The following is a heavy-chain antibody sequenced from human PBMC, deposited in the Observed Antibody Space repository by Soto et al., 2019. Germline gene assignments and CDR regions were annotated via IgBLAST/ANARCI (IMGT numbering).Heavy chain of an antibody. Sequence: PGGSLRLSCAASGFTFSSYWMHWVRQAPGKGLVWVSRINSDGSSTSYADSVKGRFTISRDNAKNTLYLQMNSLRAEDTAVYYCARDLARYYYGSGSYYYYGMDVWGQGTTVTVSS. CDR3: ARDLARYYYGSGSYYYYGMDV. D-gene: IGHD3-10*01. J-gene: IGHJ6*02. CDR2: INSDGSST. V-gene: IGHV3-74*01. CDR1: GFTFSSYW.